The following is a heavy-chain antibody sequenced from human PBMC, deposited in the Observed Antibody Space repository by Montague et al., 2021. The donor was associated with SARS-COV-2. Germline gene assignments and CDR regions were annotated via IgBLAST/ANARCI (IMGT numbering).Heavy chain of an antibody. Sequence: CAISGDSVSSNLATWNWIRQSPSRGLEWLGSTYYRSKWYNDYAVSVKSRVIINPDTSNNRISLQLNSVTPEDTAVYYCARAYCGGDCYFYWYFDLWGRGTLVTVSS. CDR3: ARAYCGGDCYFYWYFDL. D-gene: IGHD2-21*02. V-gene: IGHV6-1*01. CDR2: TYYRSKWYN. J-gene: IGHJ2*01. CDR1: GDSVSSNLAT.